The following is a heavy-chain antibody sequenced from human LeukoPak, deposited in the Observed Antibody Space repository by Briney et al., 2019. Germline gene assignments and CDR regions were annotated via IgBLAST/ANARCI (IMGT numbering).Heavy chain of an antibody. D-gene: IGHD6-19*01. CDR2: ISSSGTTI. J-gene: IGHJ3*02. Sequence: GGSLRLSCAASVFTFSSYEMNWVRQAPGKGLEWVSYISSSGTTIYYADSVKGRFTVSRDNTKKSLYLRMNSLRAEDTAIYYCARDRIAVAGAFDIWGQGTMVTVSS. CDR3: ARDRIAVAGAFDI. V-gene: IGHV3-48*03. CDR1: VFTFSSYE.